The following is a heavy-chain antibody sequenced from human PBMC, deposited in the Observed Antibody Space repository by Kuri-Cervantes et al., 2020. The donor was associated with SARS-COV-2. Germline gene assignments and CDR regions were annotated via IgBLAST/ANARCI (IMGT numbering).Heavy chain of an antibody. Sequence: ESLKISCTVSGDSISSSTFYWGWIRQPPGKGLEWIAKIYYTGSTHYNPSLKSRVTISVDTSKNQFSLKLTSVTATDTAMYYCVRLPPPFKGVVPAHWGQGTLVTVSS. V-gene: IGHV4-39*01. D-gene: IGHD2-8*01. CDR1: GDSISSSTFY. CDR2: IYYTGST. CDR3: VRLPPPFKGVVPAH. J-gene: IGHJ4*02.